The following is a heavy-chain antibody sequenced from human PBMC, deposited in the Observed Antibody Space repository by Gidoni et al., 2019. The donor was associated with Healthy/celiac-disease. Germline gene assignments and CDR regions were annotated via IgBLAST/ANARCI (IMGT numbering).Heavy chain of an antibody. Sequence: QVQLVESGGGLVKPGGSRRLSCAASGFTFSDYYMRRIRQAPGKGLEWFSYISSSGSTIYYADSVKGRFTISRDNAKNSLYLQMNSLRAEDTAVYYCARSPVTSGDCSGGSCYIDYWGQGTLVTVSS. CDR3: ARSPVTSGDCSGGSCYIDY. J-gene: IGHJ4*02. CDR1: GFTFSDYY. CDR2: ISSSGSTI. D-gene: IGHD2-15*01. V-gene: IGHV3-11*01.